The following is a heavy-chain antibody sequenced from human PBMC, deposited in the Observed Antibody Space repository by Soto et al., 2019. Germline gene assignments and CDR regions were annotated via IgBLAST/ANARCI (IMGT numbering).Heavy chain of an antibody. Sequence: GESLKISCKGSGYSFTSYWIGWVRQMPGKGLEWMGIIYPGDSDTRYSPSFQGQVTSSADKSISTAYLQWSSLKASDTAMYYCAGSRPPGVNWFDPWGQGTLVTVSS. J-gene: IGHJ5*02. CDR1: GYSFTSYW. CDR2: IYPGDSDT. V-gene: IGHV5-51*01. CDR3: AGSRPPGVNWFDP.